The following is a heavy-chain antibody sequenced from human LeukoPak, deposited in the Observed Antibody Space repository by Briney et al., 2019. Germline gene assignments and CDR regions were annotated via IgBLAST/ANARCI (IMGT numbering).Heavy chain of an antibody. V-gene: IGHV3-30*03. Sequence: GRSLRLSCAASGFTFSSYGMHWVRQAPGKGLEWVAVISYDGSNKYYADSVKGRFTISRDNSKNTLYLQMNSLRAEDTAVYYCAREPVAGTNYYFDYWGQGTLVTVSS. CDR2: ISYDGSNK. CDR3: AREPVAGTNYYFDY. J-gene: IGHJ4*02. CDR1: GFTFSSYG. D-gene: IGHD6-19*01.